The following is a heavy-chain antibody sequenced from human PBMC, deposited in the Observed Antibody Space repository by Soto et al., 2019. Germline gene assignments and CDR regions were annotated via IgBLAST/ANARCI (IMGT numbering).Heavy chain of an antibody. J-gene: IGHJ6*03. CDR2: MSPNSGNT. D-gene: IGHD3-3*01. CDR1: GYTFTSYD. CDR3: ARGVRNRERGVELEWLSKTLYYYYYMDV. Sequence: GASVKVSCTASGYTFTSYDINWVRRATGQGLEGMGWMSPNSGNTGYAQKFQGRVTMTRNTSISTAYMELSSLRSEDTAVYYCARGVRNRERGVELEWLSKTLYYYYYMDVWGKATTVTVSS. V-gene: IGHV1-8*01.